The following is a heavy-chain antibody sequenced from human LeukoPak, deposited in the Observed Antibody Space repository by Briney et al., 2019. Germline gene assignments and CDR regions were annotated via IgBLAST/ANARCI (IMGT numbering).Heavy chain of an antibody. Sequence: GGSLRLSCAASGFTFSSYGMHWVRQAPGKGLEWVAFIWSDGSNKYYADSVKGRFTISRDNSKDTLYLQMNSLRAEDTAVYYCARGGYLDYWGQGTLVTVSS. V-gene: IGHV3-33*01. CDR3: ARGGYLDY. CDR2: IWSDGSNK. J-gene: IGHJ4*02. CDR1: GFTFSSYG.